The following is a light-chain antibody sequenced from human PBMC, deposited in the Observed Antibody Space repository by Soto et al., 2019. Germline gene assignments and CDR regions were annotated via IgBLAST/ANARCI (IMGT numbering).Light chain of an antibody. J-gene: IGKJ1*01. CDR1: QSVGNT. CDR3: QQYNSWPRT. Sequence: TPSSPPLSVSPGETPSRSFGASQSVGNTLAWHRQKPGQAPRLLVYGASPRATGVPARFSGSGSGTEFTLIISSLQSEDFAVYYCQQYNSWPRTFGQGTKVDIK. CDR2: GAS. V-gene: IGKV3-15*01.